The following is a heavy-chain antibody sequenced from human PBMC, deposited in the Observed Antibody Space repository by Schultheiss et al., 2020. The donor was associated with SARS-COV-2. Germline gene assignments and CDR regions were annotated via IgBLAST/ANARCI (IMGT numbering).Heavy chain of an antibody. CDR3: AKDGAVAGLDY. CDR2: ISYDGSNK. Sequence: GESLKISCAASGFTFSSYGMHWVRQAPGKGLEWVAVISYDGSNKYYADSVKGRFTISRDNSKNTLYLQMNSLRAEDTAVYYCAKDGAVAGLDYWGQGTLVTVSS. D-gene: IGHD6-19*01. CDR1: GFTFSSYG. J-gene: IGHJ4*02. V-gene: IGHV3-30*18.